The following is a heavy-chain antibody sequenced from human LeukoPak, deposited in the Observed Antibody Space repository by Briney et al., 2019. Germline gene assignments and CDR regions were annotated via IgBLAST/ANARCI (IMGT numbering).Heavy chain of an antibody. CDR1: GSTFSDYY. CDR3: ATNPLGYCSYGSCGGNY. CDR2: ISSSGSYT. V-gene: IGHV3-11*03. Sequence: PGGSLTPSCAASGSTFSDYYMTWIRQAPGKGLEWVSYISSSGSYTDYPESVKGRFTISRDTAQNSLFLQMNSLRVEDTAVYYCATNPLGYCSYGSCGGNYWGHGILVTVSS. D-gene: IGHD2-15*01. J-gene: IGHJ4*01.